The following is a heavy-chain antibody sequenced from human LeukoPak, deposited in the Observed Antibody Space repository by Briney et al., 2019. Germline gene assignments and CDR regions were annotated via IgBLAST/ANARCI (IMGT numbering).Heavy chain of an antibody. V-gene: IGHV3-30*18. CDR2: ISNDGRNE. CDR1: GFTFSNYG. CDR3: AKDGPSRQPVIPAAVDY. Sequence: GGSLIPSCAPSGFTFSNYGLEWVRQAPGKGLEWVAIISNDGRNEKYANSVRGRFTISRDNSKNSLYLQMNSLRAEDTAVYYCAKDGPSRQPVIPAAVDYRGPGTLGTVSS. D-gene: IGHD2-2*01. J-gene: IGHJ4*02.